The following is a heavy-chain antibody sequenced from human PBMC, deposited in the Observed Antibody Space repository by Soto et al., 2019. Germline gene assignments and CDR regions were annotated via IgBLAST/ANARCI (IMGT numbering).Heavy chain of an antibody. CDR1: GGSFSGYY. J-gene: IGHJ6*02. CDR2: INHCGGT. D-gene: IGHD3-3*02. V-gene: IGHV4-34*02. CDR3: ARDRQYYQFWSGCQNEGPCAMDV. Sequence: QVQLQQWGAGLLKPSETVSLTCAVYGGSFSGYYWTWIRQAPGKGLEWIGEINHCGGTNYNSSLKSRVTISVDTSKNQFSLILYSVTAADTAVYYCARDRQYYQFWSGCQNEGPCAMDVWGQGTTVTVSS.